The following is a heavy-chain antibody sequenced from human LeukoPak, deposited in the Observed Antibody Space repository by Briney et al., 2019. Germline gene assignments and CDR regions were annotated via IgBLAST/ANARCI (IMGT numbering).Heavy chain of an antibody. CDR3: ARDGMPFDW. CDR1: GFTFSSYA. CDR2: INQDGTEK. V-gene: IGHV3-7*04. D-gene: IGHD1-1*01. J-gene: IGHJ4*02. Sequence: GGSLRLSCAASGFTFSSYAMGWVRQAPGKGLEWVANINQDGTEKYYVDSVKGRFTISRDNAKNSLSLQMNSLRVEDTAVYYCARDGMPFDWWGQGNLVTVSS.